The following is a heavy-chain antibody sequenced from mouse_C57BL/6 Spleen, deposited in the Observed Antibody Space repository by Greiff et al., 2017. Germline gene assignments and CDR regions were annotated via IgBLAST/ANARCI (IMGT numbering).Heavy chain of an antibody. CDR2: INPNNGGT. Sequence: EVKVVESGPELVKPGASVKIPCKASGYTFTDYNIDWVKQSHGKSLEWIGDINPNNGGTIYNQKFKGKATLTVDKSSSTAYMELRSLTSEDTAVYYCARPIYYGPYFDYWGQGTTLTVSS. CDR3: ARPIYYGPYFDY. CDR1: GYTFTDYN. V-gene: IGHV1-18*01. J-gene: IGHJ2*01. D-gene: IGHD2-1*01.